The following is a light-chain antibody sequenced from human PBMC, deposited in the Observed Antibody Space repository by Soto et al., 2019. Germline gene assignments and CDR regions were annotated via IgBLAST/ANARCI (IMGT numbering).Light chain of an antibody. V-gene: IGKV1-9*01. CDR2: VAS. CDR3: QQHNSYPRT. CDR1: QGISTY. J-gene: IGKJ2*01. Sequence: DIQLTQSPSFLSASVGDRVTIRCRASQGISTYLAWYQQKPGNAPKLLIHVASTLQRGVPSRFSGSGSGTEFTLTISSLQPEDFATYYGQQHNSYPRTFGQGTQLEIK.